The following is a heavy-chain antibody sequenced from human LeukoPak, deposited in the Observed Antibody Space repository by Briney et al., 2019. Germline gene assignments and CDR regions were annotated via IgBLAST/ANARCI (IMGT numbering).Heavy chain of an antibody. CDR1: GGSISSSSYY. D-gene: IGHD3-9*01. Sequence: SETLSLTCTVSGGSISSSSYYWGWIRQPPGKGLEWIGSIYYSGSTNYNPSLKSRVTISVDTSKNQFSLKLSSVTAADTAVYYCARDRGYYDILTGYIPQYYFDYWGQGTLVTVSS. CDR3: ARDRGYYDILTGYIPQYYFDY. CDR2: IYYSGST. J-gene: IGHJ4*02. V-gene: IGHV4-39*07.